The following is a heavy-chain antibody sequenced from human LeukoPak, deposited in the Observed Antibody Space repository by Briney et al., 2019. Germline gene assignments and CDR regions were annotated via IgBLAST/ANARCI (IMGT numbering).Heavy chain of an antibody. J-gene: IGHJ4*02. CDR1: GCTFSSYA. D-gene: IGHD3-22*01. CDR2: ISPILGIA. Sequence: ASVKVSCKASGCTFSSYAISWVRQAPGQGLEWMGRISPILGIANYAQKFQGRVTITADKSTSTAYMELSSLRSEDTAVYYCARQPPYYDSSGYWDYWGQGTLVTVSS. V-gene: IGHV1-69*04. CDR3: ARQPPYYDSSGYWDY.